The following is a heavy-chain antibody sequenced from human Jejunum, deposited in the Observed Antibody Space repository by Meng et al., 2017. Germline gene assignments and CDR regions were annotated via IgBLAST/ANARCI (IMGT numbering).Heavy chain of an antibody. D-gene: IGHD3-16*01. J-gene: IGHJ4*02. CDR3: ARDYWGSLDS. CDR1: RGYVSRPDYH. CDR2: AGANFQSGT. V-gene: IGHV4-61*08. Sequence: QVQLQESGPVLVRPSAILSLTCTVSRGYVSRPDYHCGWIRQPPGKGLEWIGYAGANFQSGTNHNPSLKSRVTISLDTSKNQFSLKLTSVNAADTAVYYCARDYWGSLDSWGQGILVTVSS.